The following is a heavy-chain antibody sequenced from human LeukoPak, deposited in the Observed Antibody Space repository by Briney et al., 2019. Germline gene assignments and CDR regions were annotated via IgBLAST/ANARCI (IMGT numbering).Heavy chain of an antibody. CDR1: GGSISSSSYY. Sequence: KPSETLSLTCTVSGGSISSSSYYWGWIRQPPGKGLEWIGSIYYSGSTYYNPSLKSRVTISVDTSKNQFSLKLSSVTAADTAVYYCARLRAATNYYYYGMDVWGQGTTVTVSS. CDR3: ARLRAATNYYYYGMDV. CDR2: IYYSGST. D-gene: IGHD6-25*01. J-gene: IGHJ6*02. V-gene: IGHV4-39*07.